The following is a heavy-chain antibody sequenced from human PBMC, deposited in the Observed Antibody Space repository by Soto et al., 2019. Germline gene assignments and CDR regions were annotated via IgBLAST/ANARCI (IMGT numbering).Heavy chain of an antibody. Sequence: PSETLSLTCAVSGGSIISSNWWSLVRQPPGEGLEWIGEIYHSGSTNYNPSLKSRLTISVDQSKNHFSLKLSAVTAADTAVYYCARGNDYGDYYFDYWGQGTLVTVSS. CDR3: ARGNDYGDYYFDY. D-gene: IGHD4-17*01. V-gene: IGHV4-4*02. CDR1: GGSIISSNW. CDR2: IYHSGST. J-gene: IGHJ4*01.